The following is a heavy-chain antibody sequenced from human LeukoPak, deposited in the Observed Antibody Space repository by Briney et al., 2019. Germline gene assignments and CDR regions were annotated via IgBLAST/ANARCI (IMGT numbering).Heavy chain of an antibody. CDR3: ARLGVYFDFWFDP. CDR1: GFTFSSYS. CDR2: ISSSSSYI. V-gene: IGHV3-21*01. D-gene: IGHD3-9*01. Sequence: NPGGSLRLSRAASGFTFSSYSMNWVRQAPGKGLEWVSSISSSSSYIYYADSVKGRFTISRDNAKNSLYLQMNSLRAEDTAVYYCARLGVYFDFWFDPWGQGTLVTVSS. J-gene: IGHJ5*02.